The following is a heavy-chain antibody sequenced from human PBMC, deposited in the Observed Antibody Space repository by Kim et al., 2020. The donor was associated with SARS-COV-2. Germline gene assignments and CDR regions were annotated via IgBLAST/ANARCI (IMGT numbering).Heavy chain of an antibody. D-gene: IGHD3-9*01. J-gene: IGHJ4*02. CDR3: ARGEKLRYFDWLSLGDY. Sequence: LKRRVTISVDTSKNQFSLKLSSVTAADTSVYYCARGEKLRYFDWLSLGDYWGQGTLVTVSS. V-gene: IGHV4-39*07.